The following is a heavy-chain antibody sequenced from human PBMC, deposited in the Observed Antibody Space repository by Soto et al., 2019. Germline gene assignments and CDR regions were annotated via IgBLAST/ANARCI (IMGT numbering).Heavy chain of an antibody. D-gene: IGHD6-19*01. V-gene: IGHV5-51*01. CDR2: IWPADSDT. CDR3: ARVSRVWSPFDS. CDR1: GYSFTSYW. Sequence: PGESLKISCEGSGYSFTSYWIAWVRQMPGKGLEWMGMIWPADSDTRYSPSFQGQVTISADKSISTAYLHWSRLRASDTAVYYCARVSRVWSPFDSWGQGALVTVSS. J-gene: IGHJ4*02.